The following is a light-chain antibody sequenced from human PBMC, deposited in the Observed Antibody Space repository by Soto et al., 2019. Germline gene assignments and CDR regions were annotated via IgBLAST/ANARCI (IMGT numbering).Light chain of an antibody. J-gene: IGLJ3*02. CDR1: SSNIGSNS. Sequence: QSVLTQPPSASGTPGQRVTISCSGSSSNIGSNSVNWYQKFPATAPKLLIYGNTQRPSGVPARFSGSKSGTSASLAISGLHSEDEADYYCASWDDSLNGVVFGGGTKLTVL. V-gene: IGLV1-44*01. CDR2: GNT. CDR3: ASWDDSLNGVV.